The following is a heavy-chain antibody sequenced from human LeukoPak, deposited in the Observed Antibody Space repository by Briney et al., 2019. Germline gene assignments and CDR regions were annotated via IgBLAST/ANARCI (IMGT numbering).Heavy chain of an antibody. Sequence: GASVKVSCKASGGAFSSYAISWVRQAPGQGLEWMGGIIPIFGTANYAHKFQGRVTITTDESTSTAYMELSSLRSEDTAVYYCARERTRDGYTYWGQGTLVTVSS. CDR1: GGAFSSYA. CDR3: ARERTRDGYTY. D-gene: IGHD5-24*01. J-gene: IGHJ4*02. V-gene: IGHV1-69*05. CDR2: IIPIFGTA.